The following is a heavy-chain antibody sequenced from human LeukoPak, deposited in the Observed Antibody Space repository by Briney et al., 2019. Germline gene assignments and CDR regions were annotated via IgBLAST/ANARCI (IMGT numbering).Heavy chain of an antibody. Sequence: SETLSLTCTVSGGSITTYYWSWIRQPRGKGLEWIGYTHYSGNTNYNPSLKSRVTMSVDTSKNQFSLKLSSVTAADTAVYYCARHVDTNWFDPWGQGTLVTVSS. CDR2: THYSGNT. CDR1: GGSITTYY. J-gene: IGHJ5*02. D-gene: IGHD3-9*01. V-gene: IGHV4-59*08. CDR3: ARHVDTNWFDP.